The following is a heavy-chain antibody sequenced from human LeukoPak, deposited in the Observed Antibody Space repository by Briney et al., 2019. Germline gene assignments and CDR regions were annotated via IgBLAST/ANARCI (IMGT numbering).Heavy chain of an antibody. Sequence: GGSLRLSCAASGFTFSSYAMSWVRQAPGKGLEWVSYITSSGSTIYYANSVKGRFTISRDNAKNSLYLQMNGLRAEDTAVYYCAREDSSGWYRYWGQGTLVTVSS. D-gene: IGHD6-19*01. CDR3: AREDSSGWYRY. V-gene: IGHV3-48*03. CDR2: ITSSGSTI. J-gene: IGHJ4*02. CDR1: GFTFSSYA.